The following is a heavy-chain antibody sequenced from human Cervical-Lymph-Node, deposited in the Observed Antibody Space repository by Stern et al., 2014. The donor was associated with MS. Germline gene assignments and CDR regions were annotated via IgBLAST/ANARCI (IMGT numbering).Heavy chain of an antibody. J-gene: IGHJ4*02. D-gene: IGHD2-21*02. CDR3: ARDRDWRFDS. CDR1: GYAFTING. Sequence: QLVQSGAEVKTPGASVKVSCKTSGYAFTINGISWVRQAPGQGLEWMGWISANSGNTHYAQEFQGRVTMTTDTSTSTAYMELRSLRSDDTAVYYCARDRDWRFDSWGQGTLVTVSS. V-gene: IGHV1-18*01. CDR2: ISANSGNT.